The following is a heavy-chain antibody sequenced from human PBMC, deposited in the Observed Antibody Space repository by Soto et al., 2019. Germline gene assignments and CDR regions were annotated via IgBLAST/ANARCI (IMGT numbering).Heavy chain of an antibody. CDR3: ARLIAAPGKFTLDP. D-gene: IGHD6-13*01. V-gene: IGHV1-3*01. Sequence: ASVKVSCKASGYTFTSYAIHWVRQAPGQRLEWMGWINAANGNTIYSQRFQGRVTITRDTSASTVYMELSSLRSEDTAVYYCARLIAAPGKFTLDPWGQGTLVTVSS. CDR2: INAANGNT. J-gene: IGHJ5*02. CDR1: GYTFTSYA.